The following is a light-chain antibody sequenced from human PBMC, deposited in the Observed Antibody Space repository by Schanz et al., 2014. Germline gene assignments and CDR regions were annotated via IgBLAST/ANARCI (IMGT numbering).Light chain of an antibody. Sequence: QSALTQPPSASGSPGQSVTISCTGTSSDVGGYNYVSWYQQHPGKAPKLMIYEVSKRPSGVPDRFSGSKSGNTASLTVSGLQAEDEADYFCSSHRTGSTWVVGGGTKLTVL. CDR3: SSHRTGSTWV. J-gene: IGLJ2*01. CDR1: SSDVGGYNY. CDR2: EVS. V-gene: IGLV2-8*01.